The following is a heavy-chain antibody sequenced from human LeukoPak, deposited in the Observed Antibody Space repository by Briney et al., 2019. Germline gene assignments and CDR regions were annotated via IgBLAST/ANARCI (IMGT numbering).Heavy chain of an antibody. CDR1: GFIFSNYA. Sequence: GGSLRLSCAASGFIFSNYAMSWVRQAPGKGLEWVANIKQDGSEKYYVDSVKGRFTISRDNAKNSLYLQMNSLRAEDTAVYYCARDAGPPGYFDYWGQGTLVTVSS. J-gene: IGHJ4*02. CDR2: IKQDGSEK. CDR3: ARDAGPPGYFDY. V-gene: IGHV3-7*01. D-gene: IGHD3-10*01.